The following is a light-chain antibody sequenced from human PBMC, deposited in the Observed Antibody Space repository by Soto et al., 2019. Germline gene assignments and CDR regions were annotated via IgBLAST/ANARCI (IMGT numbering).Light chain of an antibody. Sequence: EIVLTQSPATLSVSPGERATLSCRASRSIRDNLAWYQQKPGQTPRLLISDASTRATTIPARFSGSGSGTEFTLTINRLQSEDFAVYYCQHCHDWRITFGQGTRLEIK. J-gene: IGKJ5*01. CDR2: DAS. V-gene: IGKV3-15*01. CDR3: QHCHDWRIT. CDR1: RSIRDN.